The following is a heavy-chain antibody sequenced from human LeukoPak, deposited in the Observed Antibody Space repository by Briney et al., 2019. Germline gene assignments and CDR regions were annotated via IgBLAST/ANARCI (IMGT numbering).Heavy chain of an antibody. D-gene: IGHD6-13*01. J-gene: IGHJ4*02. CDR2: IYSGSST. V-gene: IGHV3-66*01. CDR3: ARCHTVAAAGAFDY. Sequence: GGSLRLSCAASGFTVSSNYMSWVRQAPGKGLEWVSVIYSGSSTYYADSVKGRFTISRDNSKNTLYLQMNSLRAEDTAVYYCARCHTVAAAGAFDYWGQGTLVTVSS. CDR1: GFTVSSNY.